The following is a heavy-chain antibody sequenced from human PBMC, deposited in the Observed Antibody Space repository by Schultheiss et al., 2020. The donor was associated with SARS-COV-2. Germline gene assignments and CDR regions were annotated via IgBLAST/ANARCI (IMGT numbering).Heavy chain of an antibody. CDR2: INPNSGGT. CDR1: GGTFSSYG. CDR3: AREGAGFYFDY. D-gene: IGHD6-19*01. V-gene: IGHV1-2*04. J-gene: IGHJ4*02. Sequence: ASVKVSCKASGGTFSSYGVSWVRQAPGQGLEWMGWINPNSGGTNYAQKFQGWVTMTRDTSISTAYMELSRLRSDDTAVYYCAREGAGFYFDYWGQGTLVTVSS.